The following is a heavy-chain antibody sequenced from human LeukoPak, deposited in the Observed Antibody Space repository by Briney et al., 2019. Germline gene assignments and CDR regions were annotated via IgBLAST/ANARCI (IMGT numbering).Heavy chain of an antibody. CDR3: ARRYSSSWYVRAYNWFDP. Sequence: GESLKISCKGSGYSFTSYWIGWVRQMPGKGLEWMGIIYPGDSDTRYSPSFQGQVTISADKSISTAYLQWSSLKAWDTAMYYCARRYSSSWYVRAYNWFDPWGQGTLVTVSS. V-gene: IGHV5-51*01. CDR1: GYSFTSYW. J-gene: IGHJ5*02. CDR2: IYPGDSDT. D-gene: IGHD6-13*01.